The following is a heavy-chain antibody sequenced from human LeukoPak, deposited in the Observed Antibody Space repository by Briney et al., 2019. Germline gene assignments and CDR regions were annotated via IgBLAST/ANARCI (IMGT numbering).Heavy chain of an antibody. J-gene: IGHJ4*02. D-gene: IGHD3/OR15-3a*01. CDR1: GYTFTGYY. CDR3: ARRGYEFSDLDN. Sequence: GGSVKVSCKASGYTFTGYYMHWVRQAPGQGLEWMGWINPNNGDTNFAQKFQGRVAMTRDTSMNTVYMELSSLRSDDTAVYYCARRGYEFSDLDNWGQGTLVTVSS. V-gene: IGHV1-2*02. CDR2: INPNNGDT.